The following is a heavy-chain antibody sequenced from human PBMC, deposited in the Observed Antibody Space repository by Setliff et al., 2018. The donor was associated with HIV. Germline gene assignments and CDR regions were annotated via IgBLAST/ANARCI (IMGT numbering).Heavy chain of an antibody. CDR1: GFTFSSYE. CDR2: ISGSGSAM. V-gene: IGHV3-48*03. D-gene: IGHD2-15*01. J-gene: IGHJ6*04. Sequence: GGSLRLSCAASGFTFSSYEMNWVRQAPGKGLEWVSYISGSGSAMYYADSVEGRFTISRDNAKNSLYLQMNSLRAEDTAVYYCARDRILDVWGKGTTVTVSS. CDR3: ARDRILDV.